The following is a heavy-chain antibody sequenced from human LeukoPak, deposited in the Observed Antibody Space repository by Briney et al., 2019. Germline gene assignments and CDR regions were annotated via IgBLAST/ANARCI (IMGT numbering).Heavy chain of an antibody. Sequence: ASVKVSCKGSGYTFTSYAMNWVRQAPGQGLEWMGWINTNTGNPTYAQGFTGRFVFSLDTSVSTAYLQISSLKAEDTAVYYCARDGRAARPDAFDIWGQGTMVTVSS. V-gene: IGHV7-4-1*02. J-gene: IGHJ3*02. CDR1: GYTFTSYA. CDR2: INTNTGNP. D-gene: IGHD6-6*01. CDR3: ARDGRAARPDAFDI.